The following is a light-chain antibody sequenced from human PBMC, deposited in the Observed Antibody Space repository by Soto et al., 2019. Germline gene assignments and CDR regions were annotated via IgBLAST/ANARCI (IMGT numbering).Light chain of an antibody. V-gene: IGKV3-15*01. CDR1: QSVSTN. CDR3: QQYHSRWT. J-gene: IGKJ1*01. Sequence: EVVLTQSPATLSVSPGERATLSCRASQSVSTNLAWYQQKPGQAPRLLISGASTRATGTPARFSGSGSGIEFTLTISSLQSEDFAVYYCQQYHSRWTFGQGTKVEIK. CDR2: GAS.